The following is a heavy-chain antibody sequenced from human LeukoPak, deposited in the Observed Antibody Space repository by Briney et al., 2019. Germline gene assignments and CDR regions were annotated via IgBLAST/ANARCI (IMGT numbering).Heavy chain of an antibody. J-gene: IGHJ4*02. CDR1: GGSFSGYS. V-gene: IGHV4-34*01. D-gene: IGHD5-12*01. Sequence: SETLSLTCAVYGGSFSGYSWSWIRQPPGKGLEWLGEINHSGRTNYNPSLKSRVTITEDTSKKQISLKLSSVTAADTAVYYCARGGYPFDYWGQGTLVTVSS. CDR2: INHSGRT. CDR3: ARGGYPFDY.